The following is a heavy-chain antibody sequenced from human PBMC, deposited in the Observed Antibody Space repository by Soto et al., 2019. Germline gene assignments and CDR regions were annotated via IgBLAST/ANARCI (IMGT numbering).Heavy chain of an antibody. V-gene: IGHV6-1*01. CDR2: TYYRSKWYN. CDR3: ARDRGALGSSSSWGYYYYYGMDV. CDR1: GDSVSSDSAA. J-gene: IGHJ6*02. D-gene: IGHD6-6*01. Sequence: SQTLSLTCAISGDSVSSDSAAWNWIRQSPSRGLEWLGRTYYRSKWYNDYAVSVKSRITINPDTSKNQFSLQLNSVTPEDTAVYYCARDRGALGSSSSWGYYYYYGMDVWGQGTTVTVSS.